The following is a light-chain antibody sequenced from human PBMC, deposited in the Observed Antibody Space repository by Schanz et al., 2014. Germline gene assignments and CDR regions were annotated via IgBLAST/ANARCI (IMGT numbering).Light chain of an antibody. Sequence: EIVLTQSPATLSLSPGERATLSCRASQSVSSNLAWYQQKPGQAPRLLIYGASTRTTDLPARFSASGSGTEFTLTISSLESEDFAVYFCQQYDKWPLITFGGGTKVGIK. CDR1: QSVSSN. V-gene: IGKV3-15*01. J-gene: IGKJ4*01. CDR2: GAS. CDR3: QQYDKWPLIT.